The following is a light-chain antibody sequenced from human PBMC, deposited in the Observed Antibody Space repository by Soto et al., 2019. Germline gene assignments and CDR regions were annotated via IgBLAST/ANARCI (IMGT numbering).Light chain of an antibody. CDR1: PSVSNS. J-gene: IGKJ4*01. V-gene: IGKV3-11*01. CDR3: QQRNRWPPVT. CDR2: DAF. Sequence: ESVLTQSPATLSLSPGEIATLSCRASPSVSNSLAWYQHKPGQAPRLLIYDAFNRATGVPTRFSGGGSGTDFTLTISSLEPEDFAVYYCQQRNRWPPVTFGGGTKVEIK.